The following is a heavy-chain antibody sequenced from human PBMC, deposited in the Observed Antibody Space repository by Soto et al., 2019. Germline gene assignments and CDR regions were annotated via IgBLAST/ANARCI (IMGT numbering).Heavy chain of an antibody. V-gene: IGHV3-7*01. D-gene: IGHD3-10*01. CDR1: GFTFSGCW. CDR2: IKPDGSEQ. J-gene: IGHJ4*02. Sequence: ELQLVESGGGLVQPGGSLRLSCVASGFTFSGCWMTWVRQAPGKGLEWVASIKPDGSEQQYVDSVKGRFIISRDNAENSVYLQMTSLRAEDTAVYYCARSVLPPSSLFDFWGQGTLVTVSS. CDR3: ARSVLPPSSLFDF.